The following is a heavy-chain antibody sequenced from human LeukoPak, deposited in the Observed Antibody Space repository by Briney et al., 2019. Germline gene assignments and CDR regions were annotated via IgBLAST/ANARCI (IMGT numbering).Heavy chain of an antibody. D-gene: IGHD3-3*01. Sequence: PSETLSLTCTVSGGSVSSGSYYWSWIRQPPGKGLEWIGYIYYSGSTNHNPSLKSRVTISVDTSKNQFSLKLSSVTAADTAVYYCARTNVLRFLEWFNWFDPWGQGTLVTVSS. V-gene: IGHV4-61*01. CDR1: GGSVSSGSYY. CDR2: IYYSGST. CDR3: ARTNVLRFLEWFNWFDP. J-gene: IGHJ5*02.